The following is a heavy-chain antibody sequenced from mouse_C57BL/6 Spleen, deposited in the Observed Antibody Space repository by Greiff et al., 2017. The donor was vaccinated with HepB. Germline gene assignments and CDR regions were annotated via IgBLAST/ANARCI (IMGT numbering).Heavy chain of an antibody. D-gene: IGHD2-5*01. J-gene: IGHJ3*01. CDR3: TREGSPYYSTYRFAY. V-gene: IGHV5-9-1*02. CDR1: GFTFSSYA. Sequence: VQLKESGEGLVKPGGSLKLSCAASGFTFSSYAMSWVRQTPEKRLEWVAYISSGGDYIYYADTVKGRFTISRDNARNTLYLQMSSLKSEDTAMYYCTREGSPYYSTYRFAYWGQGTLVTVSA. CDR2: ISSGGDYI.